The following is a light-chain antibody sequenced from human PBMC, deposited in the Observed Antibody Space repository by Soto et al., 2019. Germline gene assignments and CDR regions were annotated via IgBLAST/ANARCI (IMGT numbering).Light chain of an antibody. CDR2: AGF. V-gene: IGKV3-20*01. Sequence: EIVLTQSPATLSLSPGERVTVSCRASQTVSSSSFAWYQQKPGQAPRLLFYAGFSRATGVPGRFTVSGSGTDFTLTITTLEPEDFAVYFCQQYADTPETFGQGTKLEIK. CDR1: QTVSSSS. J-gene: IGKJ2*01. CDR3: QQYADTPET.